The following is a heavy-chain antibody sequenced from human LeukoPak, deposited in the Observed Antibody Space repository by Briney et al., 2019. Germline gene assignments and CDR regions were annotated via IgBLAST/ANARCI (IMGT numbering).Heavy chain of an antibody. CDR3: ARVVDYGYSDY. J-gene: IGHJ4*02. CDR2: IYYSGST. D-gene: IGHD4/OR15-4a*01. CDR1: SASISSYY. Sequence: SETLSLTCTVSSASISSYYWSWIRQPPGKGLEWIGYIYYSGSTKYNPSLKSRVTISVDTSKNHFSLKLSSVTAADTAVYYCARVVDYGYSDYWGQGTLVTVSS. V-gene: IGHV4-59*01.